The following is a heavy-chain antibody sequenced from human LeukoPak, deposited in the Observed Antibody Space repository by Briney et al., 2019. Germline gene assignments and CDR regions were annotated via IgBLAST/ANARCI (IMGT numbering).Heavy chain of an antibody. CDR2: ISYDGSNK. CDR1: GFTFSSYA. Sequence: PGGSLRLSCAASGFTFSSYAMHWVRQAPGKGLEWVAVISYDGSNKYYADSVKGRLTISRDNSKNTLYLQMNSLRAEDTAVYYCAAARYGWYFDLWGRGTLVTVSS. CDR3: AAARYGWYFDL. J-gene: IGHJ2*01. D-gene: IGHD1-1*01. V-gene: IGHV3-30-3*01.